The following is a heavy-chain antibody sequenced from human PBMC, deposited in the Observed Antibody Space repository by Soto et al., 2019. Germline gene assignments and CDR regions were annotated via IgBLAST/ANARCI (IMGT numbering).Heavy chain of an antibody. CDR2: ISYDGSNE. CDR1: GFTFSSYG. D-gene: IGHD1-26*01. J-gene: IGHJ4*02. CDR3: AKDAGGSAYFDY. Sequence: QVQLVESGGGVVQPGRSLRLSCAASGFTFSSYGMHWVRQAPGKGLEWVAVISYDGSNEYYADSVQGRFTISRDNSKNTLYLEMNRLRAEDRAVYYCAKDAGGSAYFDYWGQGTLVTVSS. V-gene: IGHV3-30*18.